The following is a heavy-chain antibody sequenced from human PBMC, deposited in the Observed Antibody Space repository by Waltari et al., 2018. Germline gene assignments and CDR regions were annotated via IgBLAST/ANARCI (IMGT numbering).Heavy chain of an antibody. CDR3: SVSLNS. CDR1: GFNFNNYW. J-gene: IGHJ4*02. CDR2: IKHDGTES. Sequence: EVQLVESGGGLVQPGWSLRLSCAASGFNFNNYWMDWVRQAPGKGLEWVANIKHDGTESHYVGSVKGRFTVSRDNAHNLLYLQMDSLRVEDTAVYYCSVSLNSWGQGTLVTVSS. V-gene: IGHV3-7*01.